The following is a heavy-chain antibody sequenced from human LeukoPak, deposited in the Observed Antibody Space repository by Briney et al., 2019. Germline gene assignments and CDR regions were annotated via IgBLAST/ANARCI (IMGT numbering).Heavy chain of an antibody. V-gene: IGHV3-30*02. CDR3: AKDERITIFGVVNH. J-gene: IGHJ5*02. CDR1: GFTFSDYY. CDR2: IRYDGSNK. Sequence: GGSLRLSCAASGFTFSDYYMSWIRQAPGKGLEWVAFIRYDGSNKYYADSVKGRFTISRDNSKNTPYLQMNSLRAEDTAVYYCAKDERITIFGVVNHWGQGTLVTVSS. D-gene: IGHD3-3*01.